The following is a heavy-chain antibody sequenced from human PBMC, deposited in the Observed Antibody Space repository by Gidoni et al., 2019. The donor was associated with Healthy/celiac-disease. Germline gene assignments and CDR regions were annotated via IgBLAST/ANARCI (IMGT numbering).Heavy chain of an antibody. V-gene: IGHV3-53*02. CDR1: GFTVSSNY. D-gene: IGHD6-6*01. CDR2: IYSSGIT. Sequence: EVQLVETGGGLIQPGGSLRLSCAASGFTVSSNYMSWVRQAPGKGRKWVSVIYSSGITYFADSVKGRFTSSSDNSKNTLYLQMNSLRSEDTAVYYCASWIAARPNYYYYYMDVWGKGTTVTVSS. CDR3: ASWIAARPNYYYYYMDV. J-gene: IGHJ6*03.